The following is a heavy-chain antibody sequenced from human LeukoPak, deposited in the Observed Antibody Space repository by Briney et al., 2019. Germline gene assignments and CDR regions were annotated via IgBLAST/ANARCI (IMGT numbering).Heavy chain of an antibody. Sequence: GGSLRLSCAASGFTFTSHGMHWVRQAPGKGLEWVAVIWNDGVTKYYADSVRGRFTISRDNAKNTLYLQMNSLRAEDTAVYYCARASAAGDFDSWGQGTLVTVSS. CDR3: ARASAAGDFDS. CDR2: IWNDGVTK. CDR1: GFTFTSHG. J-gene: IGHJ4*02. D-gene: IGHD6-13*01. V-gene: IGHV3-33*01.